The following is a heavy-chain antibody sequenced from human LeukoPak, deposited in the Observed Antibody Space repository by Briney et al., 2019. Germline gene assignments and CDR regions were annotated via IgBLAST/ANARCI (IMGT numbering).Heavy chain of an antibody. CDR1: GFTFSSYS. J-gene: IGHJ3*02. Sequence: GGSLRLSCAASGFTFSSYSVNWVRQAPGKGLEWVSSISSSSSYIYYADSVKGRFTISRDNAKNSLYLQMNSLRAEDTAVYYCARVDYYDSSGSGTDAFDIWGQGTMVTVSS. CDR3: ARVDYYDSSGSGTDAFDI. D-gene: IGHD3-22*01. CDR2: ISSSSSYI. V-gene: IGHV3-21*01.